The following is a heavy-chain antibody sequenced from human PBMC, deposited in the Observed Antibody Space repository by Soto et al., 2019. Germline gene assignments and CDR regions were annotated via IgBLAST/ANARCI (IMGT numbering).Heavy chain of an antibody. V-gene: IGHV1-3*01. CDR3: ARSPRGSLDV. J-gene: IGHJ6*04. CDR1: GYSLTSYA. D-gene: IGHD3-10*01. Sequence: ASVKVACKASGYSLTSYAMHWVRQAPGQRLEWMGWINAGNGNTKYSQKFQGRVTITRDTSASTAYMELSSLRSEDTAVYYCARSPRGSLDVWGKGTTVTVSS. CDR2: INAGNGNT.